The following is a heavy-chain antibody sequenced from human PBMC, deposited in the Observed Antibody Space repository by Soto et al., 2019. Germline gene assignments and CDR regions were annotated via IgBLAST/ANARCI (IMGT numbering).Heavy chain of an antibody. J-gene: IGHJ5*02. CDR2: MNPNSGNT. CDR1: GYTFTSYD. Sequence: ASVKVSCKASGYTFTSYDINWVRQATGQGLEWMGWMNPNSGNTGYAQKFQGRVTMTRNTSISTAYMELSSLRSEDTAVYYCARDHFIAAAGTGWFDPWGQGTLVTSPQ. D-gene: IGHD6-13*01. V-gene: IGHV1-8*01. CDR3: ARDHFIAAAGTGWFDP.